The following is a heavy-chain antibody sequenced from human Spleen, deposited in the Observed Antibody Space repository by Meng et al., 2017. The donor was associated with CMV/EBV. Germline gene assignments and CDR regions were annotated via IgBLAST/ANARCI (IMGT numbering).Heavy chain of an antibody. CDR1: GFTFEDYA. CDR2: ISWNSGSI. V-gene: IGHV3-9*01. CDR3: AKDIRAYDILTGYYNY. D-gene: IGHD3-9*01. Sequence: LSLTCAASGFTFEDYAMHWVRQAPGKGLEWVSGISWNSGSIAYADFVKGRFTISRDNAKNSLYLQMNSLRAEDTALYYCAKDIRAYDILTGYYNYWGQGTLVTVSS. J-gene: IGHJ4*02.